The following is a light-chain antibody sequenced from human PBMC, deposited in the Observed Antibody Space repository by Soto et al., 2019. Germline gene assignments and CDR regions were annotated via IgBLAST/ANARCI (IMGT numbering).Light chain of an antibody. CDR1: QSVSSY. CDR2: DAY. J-gene: IGKJ5*01. CDR3: QQHGSSPLIT. V-gene: IGKV3-20*01. Sequence: EIILTQSPDTLSVSPGERATVYCXASQSVSSYLAWYQQKPRQAPRLIXYDAYNRATGIPARFSGSGSGTDFTPTISRLEPEDFAVYHCQQHGSSPLITCGQGTRLEIK.